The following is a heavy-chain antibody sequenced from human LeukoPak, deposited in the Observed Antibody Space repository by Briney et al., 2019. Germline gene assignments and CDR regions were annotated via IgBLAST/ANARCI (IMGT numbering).Heavy chain of an antibody. CDR1: GFTFSSYA. Sequence: PGGSLRLSCAASGFTFSSYAMHWVRQAPGKGLEWVAVISYDGSNKYYADSVKGRFTISRDNSKNTLYLQMNSLRAEDTAVYYCAREEAKKAEYFQHWGQGTLVTVSS. J-gene: IGHJ1*01. CDR2: ISYDGSNK. V-gene: IGHV3-30-3*01. CDR3: AREEAKKAEYFQH.